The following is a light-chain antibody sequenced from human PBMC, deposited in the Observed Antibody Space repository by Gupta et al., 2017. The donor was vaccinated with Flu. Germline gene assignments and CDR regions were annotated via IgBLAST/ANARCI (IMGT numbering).Light chain of an antibody. CDR1: QSISTY. V-gene: IGKV1-39*01. J-gene: IGKJ4*01. CDR3: QQTYMTPRT. CDR2: AAS. Sequence: DIQMTQSPSSLSSSVGDRVTITCRASQSISTYLNWYQQKPGKAPKLLIYAASSLESGVPSGFSGRGSGTDFTLTISSLQPEDFATYFCQQTYMTPRTFGGGTKVEIK.